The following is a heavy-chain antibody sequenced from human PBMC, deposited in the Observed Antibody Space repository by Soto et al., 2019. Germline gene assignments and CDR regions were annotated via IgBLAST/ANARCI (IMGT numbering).Heavy chain of an antibody. CDR2: ISYDGSNK. V-gene: IGHV3-30*18. CDR1: GFTFSSYG. J-gene: IGHJ4*02. Sequence: PRLSCAASGFTFSSYGMHWVRQAPGKGLEWVAVISYDGSNKYYADSVKGRFTISRDNSKNTLYLQMNSLRAEDTAVYYCAKDYGDYPFDYWGQGTLVTVSS. CDR3: AKDYGDYPFDY. D-gene: IGHD4-17*01.